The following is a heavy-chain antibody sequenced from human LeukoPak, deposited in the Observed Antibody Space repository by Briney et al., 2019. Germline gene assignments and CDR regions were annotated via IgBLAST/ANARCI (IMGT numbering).Heavy chain of an antibody. CDR3: VKHQQWLWYAMDV. J-gene: IGHJ6*02. V-gene: IGHV3-30-3*02. Sequence: PGGSLRLSCAASGFTFSSYAMHWVRQAPGKGLEWVAVISYDGSNKYYADSVKGRFTISRDNSKNILYLQMNTLRAEDTAVYYCVKHQQWLWYAMDVWGQGNSVTVSS. D-gene: IGHD6-19*01. CDR1: GFTFSSYA. CDR2: ISYDGSNK.